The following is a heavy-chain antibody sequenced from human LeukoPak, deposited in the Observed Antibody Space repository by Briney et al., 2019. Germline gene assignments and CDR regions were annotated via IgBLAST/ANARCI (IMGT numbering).Heavy chain of an antibody. CDR3: ATEEWYRFDY. CDR2: IKPDGSEK. CDR1: GFTFSNYW. Sequence: GGSLRLSCAASGFTFSNYWMTWVRQASGKGLEWVATIKPDGSEKYYVDSVKGRFTISRDNAKNSLYLQMNSLRAEDTAVYYCATEEWYRFDYWGQGTLVTVSS. V-gene: IGHV3-7*03. D-gene: IGHD3-3*01. J-gene: IGHJ4*02.